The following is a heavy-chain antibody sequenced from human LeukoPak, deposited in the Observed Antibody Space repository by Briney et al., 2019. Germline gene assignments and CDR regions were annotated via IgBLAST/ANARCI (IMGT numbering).Heavy chain of an antibody. V-gene: IGHV3-23*01. CDR3: AKGPDKYCTAGSCYGAS. CDR1: GFYFRNYA. J-gene: IGHJ5*02. CDR2: ISNGGVAT. Sequence: GGSLRLSCAASGFYFRNYAMTWVRQAPGKGLEWVSGISNGGVATYYADSVKGRFTVSRDNSKNALYLQMNSLRADDTAIYYCAKGPDKYCTAGSCYGASWGQGTQVTVSS. D-gene: IGHD2-15*01.